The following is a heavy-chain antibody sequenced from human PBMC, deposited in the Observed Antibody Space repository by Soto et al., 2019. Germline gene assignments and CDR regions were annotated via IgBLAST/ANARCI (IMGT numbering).Heavy chain of an antibody. CDR3: ARESTRRGLDY. J-gene: IGHJ4*02. CDR2: ISAYNGNT. CDR1: GYTFTTYG. V-gene: IGHV1-18*01. Sequence: QVKLVQSGAEVKKPGASVKVSCKASGYTFTTYGISWVRQAPGQGLQWMGWISAYNGNTNYAQKLQGRVTMTTDTSSSTAYMELRSLRSDDTAVCYCARESTRRGLDYWGQGTLVTVSS. D-gene: IGHD5-12*01.